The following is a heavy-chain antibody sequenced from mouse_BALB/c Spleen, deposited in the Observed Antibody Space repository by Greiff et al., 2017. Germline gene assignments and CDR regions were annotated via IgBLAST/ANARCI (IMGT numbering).Heavy chain of an antibody. J-gene: IGHJ4*01. CDR3: ARGLLLRYYAMDY. CDR2: ISSGSSTI. V-gene: IGHV5-17*02. CDR1: GFTFSSFG. D-gene: IGHD1-1*01. Sequence: DVKLVESGGGLVQPGGSRKLSCAASGFTFSSFGMHWVRQAPEKGLEWVAYISSGSSTIYYADTVKGRFTISRDNPKNTLFLQMTSLRSEDTAMYYCARGLLLRYYAMDYWGQGTSVTVSS.